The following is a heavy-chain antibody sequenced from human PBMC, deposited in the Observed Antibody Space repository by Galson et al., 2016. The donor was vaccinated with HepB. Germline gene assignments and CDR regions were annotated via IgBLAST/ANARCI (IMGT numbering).Heavy chain of an antibody. Sequence: SVKVSCKASGGTFGTRTVGWVRQAPGRGLEWLGGIVPALAVSTSAQTFQDRITFDADESTATVFMTLASLTLEDTAVYYCARVTGGDSWYFDLWGRGTQVIVS. CDR2: IVPALAVS. D-gene: IGHD2-21*01. J-gene: IGHJ2*01. CDR3: ARVTGGDSWYFDL. V-gene: IGHV1-69*13. CDR1: GGTFGTRT.